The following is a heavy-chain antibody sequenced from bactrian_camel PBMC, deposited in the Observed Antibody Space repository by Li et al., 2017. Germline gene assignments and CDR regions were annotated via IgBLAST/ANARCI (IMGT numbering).Heavy chain of an antibody. CDR2: IDRRGAT. J-gene: IGHJ4*01. CDR1: GYTDSLDSIYC. Sequence: VQLVESGGGSVQSGGSLKLSCIVSGYTDSLDSIYCMGWFRQTPGKERDGVAMIDRRGATTYSDSVKGRFTISQGNAKDTLYLQMDSLQPEDAAIYYCAAGFDEYYCLYNDFGQGTQVTVS. CDR3: AAGFDEYYCLYND. V-gene: IGHV3S53*01. D-gene: IGHD3*01.